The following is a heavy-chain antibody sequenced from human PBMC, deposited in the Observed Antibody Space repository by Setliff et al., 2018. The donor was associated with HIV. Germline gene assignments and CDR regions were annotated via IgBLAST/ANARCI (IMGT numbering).Heavy chain of an antibody. Sequence: PGGSLRLSCTTSGFTLGDYAMNWVRQAPGKGLEWVGFIRKKAYGGTTEYAASVKGRFTISRDDSKSIAYLQMNSLKTEDTAVYYCTSYSNGDSYYFYYYMDVWGKGTTVTVSS. CDR2: IRKKAYGGTT. CDR1: GFTLGDYA. V-gene: IGHV3-49*04. D-gene: IGHD4-17*01. J-gene: IGHJ6*03. CDR3: TSYSNGDSYYFYYYMDV.